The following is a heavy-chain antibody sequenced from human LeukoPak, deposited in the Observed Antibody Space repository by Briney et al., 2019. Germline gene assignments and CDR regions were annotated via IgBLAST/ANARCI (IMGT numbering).Heavy chain of an antibody. Sequence: GGSLRLSCAASGFTFSNAWMSWVRQAPGKGLEWVGRIKSKTDGGTTDYAAPVKGRFTISRDDSKNTLYLQMNSLKTEDTAVYYCTTDQFGCSSTSCYYYYGMDVWGKGTTVTVSS. CDR3: TTDQFGCSSTSCYYYYGMDV. CDR1: GFTFSNAW. D-gene: IGHD2-2*01. V-gene: IGHV3-15*01. CDR2: IKSKTDGGTT. J-gene: IGHJ6*04.